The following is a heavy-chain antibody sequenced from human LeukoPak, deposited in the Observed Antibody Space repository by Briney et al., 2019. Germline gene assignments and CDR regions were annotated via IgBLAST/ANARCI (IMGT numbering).Heavy chain of an antibody. CDR3: AREPSYYYYGMDV. Sequence: SETLSLTCTVSGGSISSYYWSWIRQSPGKGLEWIGCLYNSGSTTYNPSLKSRVTISVDTSKNQFSLKLSSVTAADTAVYYCAREPSYYYYGMDVWGQGTTVTVSS. CDR2: LYNSGST. J-gene: IGHJ6*02. V-gene: IGHV4-4*08. CDR1: GGSISSYY.